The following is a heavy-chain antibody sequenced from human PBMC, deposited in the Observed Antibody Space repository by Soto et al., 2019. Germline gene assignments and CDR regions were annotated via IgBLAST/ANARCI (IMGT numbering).Heavy chain of an antibody. J-gene: IGHJ6*02. Sequence: GGSLRLSCAASGFTFSSYAMHWVRRAPGKGLEWVAVISYDGSNKYYADSVKGRFTISRDNSKNTLYLQMNSLRAEDTAVYYCARDHNRPPYYYYYGMDVWGQGTTVTVSS. CDR1: GFTFSSYA. CDR3: ARDHNRPPYYYYYGMDV. V-gene: IGHV3-30-3*01. CDR2: ISYDGSNK.